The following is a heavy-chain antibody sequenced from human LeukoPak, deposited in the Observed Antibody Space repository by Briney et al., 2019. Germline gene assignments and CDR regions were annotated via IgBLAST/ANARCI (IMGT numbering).Heavy chain of an antibody. CDR2: ISGSGGST. Sequence: GGSLRLYCAASGFTFSSYAMSWVRQAPGKGLEWASAISGSGGSTYYADSVKGRFTISRDNSKNTLYLQMNSLRAEDTAVYYCAKGSSSTSSGGFDPWGQGTLVTVSS. CDR1: GFTFSSYA. J-gene: IGHJ5*02. V-gene: IGHV3-23*01. D-gene: IGHD2-2*01. CDR3: AKGSSSTSSGGFDP.